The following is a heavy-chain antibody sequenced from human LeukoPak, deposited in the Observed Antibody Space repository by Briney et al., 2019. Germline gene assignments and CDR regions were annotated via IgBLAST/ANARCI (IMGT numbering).Heavy chain of an antibody. CDR2: ISWNSGSI. V-gene: IGHV3-9*01. D-gene: IGHD4-17*01. CDR3: AKADYGDYSDAFDI. Sequence: GGSLRLSCAASGFTFDDYATHWVRQAPGKGLEWVSGISWNSGSIGYADSVKGRFTISRDNAKNSLYLQMNSLRAEDTALYYCAKADYGDYSDAFDIWGQGTMVTVSS. J-gene: IGHJ3*02. CDR1: GFTFDDYA.